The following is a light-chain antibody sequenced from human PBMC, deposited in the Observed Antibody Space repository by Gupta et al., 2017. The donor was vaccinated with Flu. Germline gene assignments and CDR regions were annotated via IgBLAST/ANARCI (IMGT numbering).Light chain of an antibody. CDR3: SAWDDRLNEWV. Sequence: SRSNIESNTVDWYQQLPGTAPKLLIYRNNQRPSGVPDRFSGSKSGTSASLAISGLQSEDEADYFCSAWDDRLNEWVFGGGTKLTVL. CDR1: RSNIESNT. J-gene: IGLJ3*02. CDR2: RNN. V-gene: IGLV1-44*01.